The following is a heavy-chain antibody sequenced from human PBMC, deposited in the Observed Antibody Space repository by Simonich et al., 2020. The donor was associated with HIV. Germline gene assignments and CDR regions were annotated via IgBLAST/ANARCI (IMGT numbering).Heavy chain of an antibody. Sequence: EMQLVESGGGLVKPGGSLRLSCAASGFTFSTYSMNWVRQAPGKGLEWVSSISSTSTYIYYADSVNGRFTISRDNAKNSLYLQMNSLRAEDTAVYYCARDPSDYFDTSGYYHGHFDYWGQGTLVTVSS. CDR2: ISSTSTYI. CDR1: GFTFSTYS. V-gene: IGHV3-21*01. D-gene: IGHD3-22*01. J-gene: IGHJ4*02. CDR3: ARDPSDYFDTSGYYHGHFDY.